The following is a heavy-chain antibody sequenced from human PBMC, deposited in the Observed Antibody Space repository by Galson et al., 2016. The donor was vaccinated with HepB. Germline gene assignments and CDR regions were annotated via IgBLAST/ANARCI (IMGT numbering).Heavy chain of an antibody. CDR1: GFAFSSYA. J-gene: IGHJ4*02. CDR3: AKEGRNLGVVADH. V-gene: IGHV3-23*01. D-gene: IGHD3-16*01. CDR2: ISASGITP. Sequence: SLRLSCAASGFAFSSYAMTWVRQAPGKGLEWVSTISASGITPYYADFVRGRFTISRDNSQNTLSLEMNRLRGDDTAVYYCAKEGRNLGVVADHWGQGALVTVSS.